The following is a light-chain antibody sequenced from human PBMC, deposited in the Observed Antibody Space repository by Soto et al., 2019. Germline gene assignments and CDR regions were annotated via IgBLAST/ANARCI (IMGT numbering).Light chain of an antibody. J-gene: IGKJ1*01. Sequence: DIQMTQSPSSLSASVGERVTITCRASQSISSYLNWYQQKPGKAPKLLIYAASSLQSGVPSRFSGSGSATDFTLTISSLQPEDFATYYCQHSYSTPSTFGQGTKVEIK. CDR3: QHSYSTPST. CDR1: QSISSY. CDR2: AAS. V-gene: IGKV1-39*01.